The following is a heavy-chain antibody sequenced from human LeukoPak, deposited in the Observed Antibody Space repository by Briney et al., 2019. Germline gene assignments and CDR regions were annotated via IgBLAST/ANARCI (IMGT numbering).Heavy chain of an antibody. CDR3: ARADIIVVAGATPVGSAFEY. Sequence: ASVKVSCTPSGYTFISYGISWLRQAPGQGIEWMGWISANKGDTEYAQTFQGRLTVTRDTSTSTAYMELKRLKSDDTAVYYCARADIIVVAGATPVGSAFEYWGQGTLITVS. CDR1: GYTFISYG. J-gene: IGHJ4*02. D-gene: IGHD2-15*01. CDR2: ISANKGDT. V-gene: IGHV1-18*01.